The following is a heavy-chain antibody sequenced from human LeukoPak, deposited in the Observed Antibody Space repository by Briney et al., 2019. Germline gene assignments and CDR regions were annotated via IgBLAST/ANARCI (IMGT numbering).Heavy chain of an antibody. J-gene: IGHJ5*02. V-gene: IGHV1-8*01. CDR3: ARKGEYYGSGSYYNFVNWFDP. CDR2: MNPNSGNT. CDR1: GYTFTSYD. D-gene: IGHD3-10*01. Sequence: ASVKVSCKASGYTFTSYDINWVRQATGQGLEWMGWMNPNSGNTGYAQKFQGRVTMTRNTSISTAYMELSSLRSEDTAVYCCARKGEYYGSGSYYNFVNWFDPWGQGTLVTVSS.